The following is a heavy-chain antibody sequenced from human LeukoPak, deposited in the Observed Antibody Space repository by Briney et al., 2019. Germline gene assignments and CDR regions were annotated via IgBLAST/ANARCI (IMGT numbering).Heavy chain of an antibody. CDR3: ASGYDCSGGSCYPKNFDY. J-gene: IGHJ4*02. D-gene: IGHD2-15*01. V-gene: IGHV3-21*01. CDR2: FSSSSRYI. Sequence: FSSSSRYIFYADSMKGRFTISRDNAKNSLYLQMNSLRAEDTAVYYCASGYDCSGGSCYPKNFDYWGQGTLVTVSS.